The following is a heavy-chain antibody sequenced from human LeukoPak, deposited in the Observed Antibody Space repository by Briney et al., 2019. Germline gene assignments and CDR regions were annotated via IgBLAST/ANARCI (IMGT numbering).Heavy chain of an antibody. J-gene: IGHJ4*02. Sequence: PGGALRLSCAASGFTFSKYWMLWVRQAPGKGLESVSRINTDGTVTTYADSVKGRFTVSRDNADNTMLLQTNSVRDEDTAVYYCATKQWLAPPPDSWGQGTPVTVSS. V-gene: IGHV3-74*01. CDR2: INTDGTVT. CDR1: GFTFSKYW. D-gene: IGHD6-19*01. CDR3: ATKQWLAPPPDS.